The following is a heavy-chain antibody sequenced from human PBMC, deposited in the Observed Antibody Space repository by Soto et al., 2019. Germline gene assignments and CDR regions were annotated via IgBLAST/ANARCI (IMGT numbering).Heavy chain of an antibody. Sequence: TGGSLRLSCAASGFTFSSYSMNWVRQAPGKGLEWVSAIGTAGDTYYPGSVKGRFTISRENAKNSLYLQINSLRAGDTAVYYCARTSIRFLEWLSPSPYYYYYMDVWGKGTTVTVPS. CDR3: ARTSIRFLEWLSPSPYYYYYMDV. V-gene: IGHV3-13*01. D-gene: IGHD3-3*01. J-gene: IGHJ6*03. CDR1: GFTFSSYS. CDR2: IGTAGDT.